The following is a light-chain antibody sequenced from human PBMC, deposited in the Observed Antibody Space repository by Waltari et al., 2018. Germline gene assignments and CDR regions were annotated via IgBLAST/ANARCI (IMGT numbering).Light chain of an antibody. J-gene: IGKJ1*01. CDR1: QSRQHSSENTC. V-gene: IGKV2-28*01. Sequence: QSRQHSSENTCVDGYVQKTGQSRLLLSYLVSNRGAGVPDRFCGSGSDTDFARKSSRVEGDDVGVYVCMQARPTPWTFGQGTKVEIK. CDR3: MQARPTPWT. CDR2: LVS.